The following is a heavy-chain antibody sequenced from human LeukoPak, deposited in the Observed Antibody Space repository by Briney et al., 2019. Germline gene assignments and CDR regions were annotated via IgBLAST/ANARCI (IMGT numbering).Heavy chain of an antibody. CDR1: GFPLSSSW. CDR3: ARGSYTSSWYGVFDY. V-gene: IGHV3-74*01. J-gene: IGHJ4*02. Sequence: PGGSLRLSCAASGFPLSSSWMHGGRQAPGKGLVLFSRINRDRSDTSSADSVKGRFTISRYNSKNTLYLQMNSLRGEDTAVYYCARGSYTSSWYGVFDYWGQGTLVTVSS. CDR2: INRDRSDT. D-gene: IGHD6-13*01.